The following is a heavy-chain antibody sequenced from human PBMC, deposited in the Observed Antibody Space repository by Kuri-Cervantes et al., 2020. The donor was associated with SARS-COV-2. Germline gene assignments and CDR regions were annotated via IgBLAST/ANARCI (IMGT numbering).Heavy chain of an antibody. V-gene: IGHV3-23*01. J-gene: IGHJ4*02. CDR1: GFTFDDYG. Sequence: GEPLQISCAASGFTFDDYGMSWVRQAPGKGLEWVSAISGSCGSTYYADSVKCRFTIARDNSKNTLYLQKNSLRAEDTAVYYCAKDRPSGSYLNHFDYWGQGTLVTVSS. D-gene: IGHD1-26*01. CDR3: AKDRPSGSYLNHFDY. CDR2: ISGSCGST.